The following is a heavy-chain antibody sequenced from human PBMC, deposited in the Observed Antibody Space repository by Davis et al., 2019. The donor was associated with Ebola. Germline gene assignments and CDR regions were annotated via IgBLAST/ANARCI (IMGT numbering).Heavy chain of an antibody. CDR3: AREDYGGNRAIDH. J-gene: IGHJ4*02. V-gene: IGHV4-30-2*01. Sequence: LRLSCAVSGGSISSGGYSWSWIRQPPGKGLEWIGYIYHSGSTYYNPSLKSRVTISVDRSKNQFSLKLSSVTAADTAVYYCAREDYGGNRAIDHWGQGTLVTVSS. CDR2: IYHSGST. D-gene: IGHD4-23*01. CDR1: GGSISSGGYS.